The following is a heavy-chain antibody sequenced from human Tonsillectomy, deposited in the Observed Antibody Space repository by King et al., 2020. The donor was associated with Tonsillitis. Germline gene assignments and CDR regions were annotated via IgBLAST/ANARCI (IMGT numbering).Heavy chain of an antibody. Sequence: VQLQESGPGLVKPSETLSLTCTVSGGSISSYYWSWIRQPPGKGLEWIGYIYYSGNTNYNPSLKSRVTISVDTPKNQFSLKLSSVTAADTAVYYWAGNDYGDHSGNYWGQGTLVTVSS. J-gene: IGHJ4*02. CDR3: AGNDYGDHSGNY. D-gene: IGHD4-17*01. CDR2: IYYSGNT. V-gene: IGHV4-59*01. CDR1: GGSISSYY.